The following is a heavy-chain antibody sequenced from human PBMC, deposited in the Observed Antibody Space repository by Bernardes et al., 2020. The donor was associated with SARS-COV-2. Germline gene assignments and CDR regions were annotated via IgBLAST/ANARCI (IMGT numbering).Heavy chain of an antibody. CDR3: ATNTNQRFDN. D-gene: IGHD2-2*01. CDR2: INQDGGEK. Sequence: GGSLRLSCAASGFIFSNTCMIWVRQSPGKGLEWVANINQDGGEKFYVDSVKGRFTISRDNAKNELYLQINALRADDTATFYCATNTNQRFDNWGQGTLVTVSS. CDR1: GFIFSNTC. J-gene: IGHJ4*02. V-gene: IGHV3-7*03.